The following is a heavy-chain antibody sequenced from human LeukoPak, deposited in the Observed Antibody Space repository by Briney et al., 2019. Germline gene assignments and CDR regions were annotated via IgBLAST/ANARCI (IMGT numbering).Heavy chain of an antibody. CDR2: ISSSSSYI. Sequence: GGSLRLSCAASGFTFSNYNMNWVRQAPGRGLEWVSSISSSSSYISYADSVKGRFTISRDNAKNSLYLQMNSLRAEDTAVYYCARDTVTTWGNWFDPWGQGTLVTVSS. CDR3: ARDTVTTWGNWFDP. V-gene: IGHV3-21*01. D-gene: IGHD4-17*01. J-gene: IGHJ5*02. CDR1: GFTFSNYN.